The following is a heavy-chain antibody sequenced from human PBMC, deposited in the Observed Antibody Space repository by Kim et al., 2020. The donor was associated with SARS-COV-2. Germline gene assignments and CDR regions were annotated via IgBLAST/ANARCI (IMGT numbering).Heavy chain of an antibody. CDR3: ALGELRFLEWLLYRGEEFSYGMDV. V-gene: IGHV3-30*03. Sequence: GGSLRLSCAASGFTFSSYGMHWVRQAPGKGLEWVAVISYDGSNKYYADSVKGRFTISRDNSKNTLYLQMNSLRAEDTAVYYCALGELRFLEWLLYRGEEFSYGMDVWGQGTTVTVSS. CDR1: GFTFSSYG. D-gene: IGHD3-3*01. CDR2: ISYDGSNK. J-gene: IGHJ6*02.